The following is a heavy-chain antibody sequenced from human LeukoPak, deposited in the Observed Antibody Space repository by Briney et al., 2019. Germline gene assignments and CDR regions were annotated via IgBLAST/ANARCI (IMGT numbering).Heavy chain of an antibody. V-gene: IGHV4-59*01. J-gene: IGHJ6*03. CDR3: ARTTEGYCRGRSCYSYYYYMDV. CDR2: IYYSGST. CDR1: GGSISSYY. Sequence: SETLSLTCTVSGGSISSYYWSRIRQPPGKGLEWIGYIYYSGSTNYNPSLKSRVTISVDTSKNQFSLKLRSVTAADTAVYYCARTTEGYCRGRSCYSYYYYMDVWGKGTTVTVSS. D-gene: IGHD2-15*01.